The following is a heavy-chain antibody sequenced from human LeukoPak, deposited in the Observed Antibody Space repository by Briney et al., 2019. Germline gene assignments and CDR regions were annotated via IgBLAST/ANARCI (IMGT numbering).Heavy chain of an antibody. J-gene: IGHJ6*02. CDR2: ISYDGSNK. CDR1: GFTFSSYG. V-gene: IGHV3-30*18. D-gene: IGHD6-13*01. Sequence: GGSLRLSCAASGFTFSSYGMHWVRQAPGKGLEWVAVISYDGSNKYYADSVKGRFTISRDNSKNTLYLQMNSLRAEDTAVYYCAKNSHSSSWYYYYGMDVWGQGTTVIVSS. CDR3: AKNSHSSSWYYYYGMDV.